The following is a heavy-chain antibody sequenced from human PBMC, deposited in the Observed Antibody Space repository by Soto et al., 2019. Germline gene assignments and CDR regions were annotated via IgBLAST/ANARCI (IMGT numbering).Heavy chain of an antibody. CDR3: ARDIHLLGYCSSTSCQTEGYFDY. CDR1: GGSISSYY. V-gene: IGHV4-59*01. D-gene: IGHD2-2*01. CDR2: IYYSGST. J-gene: IGHJ4*02. Sequence: PSETLSLTCTVSGGSISSYYWSCIRQPPGKGLKWIGYIYYSGSTNYNPSLKSRVTISVDTSKNQFSLKLSSVTAADTAVYYCARDIHLLGYCSSTSCQTEGYFDYWGQGTLVTVSS.